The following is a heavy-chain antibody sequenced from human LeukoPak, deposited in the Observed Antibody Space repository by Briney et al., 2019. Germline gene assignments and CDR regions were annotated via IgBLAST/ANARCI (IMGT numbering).Heavy chain of an antibody. CDR3: AKNFSMMVF. CDR2: IRGYDGYT. CDR1: GFVFREND. Sequence: GGSLRLSCAASGFVFRENDMNWVRQAPGKGLEWVSGIRGYDGYTDYADSVKGRFTISRDNSRDTLFLEMNNLRIEDTAIYYCAKNFSMMVFWGPGTQVTVS. V-gene: IGHV3-23*01. D-gene: IGHD3/OR15-3a*01. J-gene: IGHJ4*02.